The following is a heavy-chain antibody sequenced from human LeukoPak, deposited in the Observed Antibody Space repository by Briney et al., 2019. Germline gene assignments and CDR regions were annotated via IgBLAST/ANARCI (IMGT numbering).Heavy chain of an antibody. V-gene: IGHV1-69*04. D-gene: IGHD7-27*01. Sequence: SVKVSCKASGGTFSSYAISWVRQAPGQGLEWMGRIIPILGIANYAQKFQGRVTITADKSTSTAYMELSSLRSEDTAVYYCARGGTGKQYDYWGQGTLVTVSS. CDR3: ARGGTGKQYDY. J-gene: IGHJ4*02. CDR1: GGTFSSYA. CDR2: IIPILGIA.